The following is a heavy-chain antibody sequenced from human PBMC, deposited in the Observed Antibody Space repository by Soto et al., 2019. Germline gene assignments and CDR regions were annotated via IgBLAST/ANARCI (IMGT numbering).Heavy chain of an antibody. V-gene: IGHV3-33*01. J-gene: IGHJ4*02. D-gene: IGHD6-19*01. CDR3: ARFVKLAGDEFDY. Sequence: GGSLRLSCAASGFTFSSYGMHWVRQAPGKGLEWVAVIWYDGSNKYYADSVKGRFTISRDNSKNTLYLQMNSLRAEDTAVYYCARFVKLAGDEFDYWGQGTLVTVSS. CDR2: IWYDGSNK. CDR1: GFTFSSYG.